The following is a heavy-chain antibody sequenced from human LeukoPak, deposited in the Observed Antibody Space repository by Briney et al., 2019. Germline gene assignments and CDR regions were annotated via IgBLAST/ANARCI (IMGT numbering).Heavy chain of an antibody. Sequence: PGGSLRLSCAASGFTFSSYWMSWVRQAPGKGLEWVANIKQDGSEKYYVDSVKGRFTISRDNAKNSLYLQMNSLRAEDTAMYYCARDCTNGVCQEDYFDYWGQGTLVTVSS. CDR1: GFTFSSYW. V-gene: IGHV3-7*05. J-gene: IGHJ4*02. CDR2: IKQDGSEK. D-gene: IGHD2-8*01. CDR3: ARDCTNGVCQEDYFDY.